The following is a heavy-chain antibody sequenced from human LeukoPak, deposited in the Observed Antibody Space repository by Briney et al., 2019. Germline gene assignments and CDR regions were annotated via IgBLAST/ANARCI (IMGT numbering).Heavy chain of an antibody. Sequence: PGGSLRLSCTASGFTFSGYWMHWVRQAPGKGLVWLSRINTDGNTTNYADPVKGRFTISRDNAKNTLYLQMTSLRAEDTAVYYCARVPYSYDSGRAADFWGQGTLVTVSS. CDR1: GFTFSGYW. J-gene: IGHJ4*02. CDR2: INTDGNTT. D-gene: IGHD3-22*01. V-gene: IGHV3-74*01. CDR3: ARVPYSYDSGRAADF.